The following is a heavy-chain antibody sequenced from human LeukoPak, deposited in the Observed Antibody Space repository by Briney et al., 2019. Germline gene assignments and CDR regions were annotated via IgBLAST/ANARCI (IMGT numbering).Heavy chain of an antibody. J-gene: IGHJ3*02. V-gene: IGHV3-21*01. Sequence: GGSLRLSCAASGFTFSSYSMNWVRQAPGKGLEWVSSISSGSSYIYYADSVKGRFTISRDNAKNSLYLQMSSLRAEDTAVYYCAVNDAFDIWGQGTMVTVSS. CDR3: AVNDAFDI. CDR1: GFTFSSYS. CDR2: ISSGSSYI.